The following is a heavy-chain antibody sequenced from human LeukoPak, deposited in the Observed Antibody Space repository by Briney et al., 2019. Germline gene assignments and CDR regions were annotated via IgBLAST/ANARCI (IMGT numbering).Heavy chain of an antibody. CDR1: GGTFSSYA. CDR3: ARGRITGTTPEWFDP. V-gene: IGHV1-18*01. D-gene: IGHD1-20*01. J-gene: IGHJ5*02. CDR2: ISAYDDNT. Sequence: ASVKVSCKASGGTFSSYAISWVRQAPGQGLEWMGWISAYDDNTNYAQKFQGRLTLTTDASTSTAYMELRTLTSKDTALYYCARGRITGTTPEWFDPWGQGTLVTVSS.